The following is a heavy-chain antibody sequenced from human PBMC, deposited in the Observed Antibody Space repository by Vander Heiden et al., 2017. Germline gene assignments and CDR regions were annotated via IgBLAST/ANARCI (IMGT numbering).Heavy chain of an antibody. J-gene: IGHJ3*02. D-gene: IGHD3-22*01. CDR3: ARNYYYDSSGPDVFDM. CDR1: GFTFSAYA. Sequence: QVQLVESGGGVVQPGRPLRLSCAASGFTFSAYAMHWVRQAPGKGLEWVALISYDGSTKYYADSVKGRFTISRDNSRNTLYLQMNSLRTEDTAVFYCARNYYYDSSGPDVFDMWGQGTLVTVSS. V-gene: IGHV3-30-3*01. CDR2: ISYDGSTK.